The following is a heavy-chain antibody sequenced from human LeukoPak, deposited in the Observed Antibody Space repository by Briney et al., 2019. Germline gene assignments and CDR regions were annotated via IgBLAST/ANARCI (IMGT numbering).Heavy chain of an antibody. J-gene: IGHJ6*02. V-gene: IGHV3-15*01. CDR2: IKSKTDGGTT. D-gene: IGHD4-17*01. CDR1: GFTFSNAW. CDR3: TTDDYGDYGVGSYYYYGMDV. Sequence: PGGSLRLSCAASGFTFSNAWMSWVRLAPGKGLEWVGRIKSKTDGGTTDYAAPVKGRFTISRDDSKNTLYLQMNSLKTEDTAVYYCTTDDYGDYGVGSYYYYGMDVWGQGTTVTVSS.